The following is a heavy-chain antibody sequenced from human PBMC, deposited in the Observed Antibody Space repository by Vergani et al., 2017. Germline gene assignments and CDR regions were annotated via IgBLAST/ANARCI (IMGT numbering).Heavy chain of an antibody. CDR1: GCSISSYY. V-gene: IGHV4-59*01. Sequence: QVQLQESGPGLVKPSETLSLTCTVSGCSISSYYWSWIRQPPGKGLEWIGYIYYSGSANYNPSLKSRVTISVDTSKNQFSLKLSSVTAADTAVYYCARGGLERVYSSGWYDHFDYGGQGTLVTVSS. CDR2: IYYSGSA. CDR3: ARGGLERVYSSGWYDHFDY. J-gene: IGHJ4*02. D-gene: IGHD6-19*01.